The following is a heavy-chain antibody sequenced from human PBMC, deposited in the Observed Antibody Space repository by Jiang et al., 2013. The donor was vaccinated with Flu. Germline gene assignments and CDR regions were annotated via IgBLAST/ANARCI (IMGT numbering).Heavy chain of an antibody. CDR2: IYPGDSDT. CDR3: ARYTDSGSYYNPSPVVQH. CDR1: GYSFTSYW. D-gene: IGHD3-10*01. Sequence: GAEVKKPGESLKISCKGSGYSFTSYWIGWVRQMPGKGLEWMGIIYPGDSDTRYSPSFQGQVTISADKSISTAYLQWSSLKASDTAMYYCARYTDSGSYYNPSPVVQHWGQGTLVTVSS. J-gene: IGHJ1*01. V-gene: IGHV5-51*01.